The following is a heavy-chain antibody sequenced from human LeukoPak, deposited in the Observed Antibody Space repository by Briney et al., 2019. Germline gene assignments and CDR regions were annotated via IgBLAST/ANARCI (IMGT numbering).Heavy chain of an antibody. J-gene: IGHJ6*03. V-gene: IGHV3-7*01. D-gene: IGHD2-2*01. CDR2: INQGGSEK. Sequence: GGSLRLSCAASGFTFSHYWMIWVRQAPGKGLEWMANINQGGSEKYYVASLKRRFTFSRDTAKSSVSLQMYILTPEATAVYYAVREWSPTSSSPQCTSHYYMDVWGKGTTVNVSS. CDR1: GFTFSHYW. CDR3: VREWSPTSSSPQCTSHYYMDV.